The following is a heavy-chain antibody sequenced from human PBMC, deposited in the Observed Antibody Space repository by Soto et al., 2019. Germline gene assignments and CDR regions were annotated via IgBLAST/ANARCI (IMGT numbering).Heavy chain of an antibody. J-gene: IGHJ4*02. D-gene: IGHD1-26*01. CDR1: GFSLSTSGVG. CDR3: AHRRVGATEFDY. Sequence: QITLKESGPTLVKPTQTLTVTCTFSGFSLSTSGVGVGWIRQPPGKALEWLALIYWDGDKRYSPSLKSRLTVTKDTCKNRVVLTVTNMDPVDTATYYCAHRRVGATEFDYCGQGTLVTVSS. CDR2: IYWDGDK. V-gene: IGHV2-5*02.